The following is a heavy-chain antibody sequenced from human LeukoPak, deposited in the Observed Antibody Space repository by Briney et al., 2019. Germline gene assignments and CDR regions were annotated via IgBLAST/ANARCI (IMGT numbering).Heavy chain of an antibody. CDR3: ARAPYYYDSSGYSYYYMDV. D-gene: IGHD3-22*01. V-gene: IGHV4-34*01. J-gene: IGHJ6*03. CDR2: INHSGST. CDR1: GGSFSGYY. Sequence: SETLSLTCAVYGGSFSGYYWSWIRQPPGKGLEWIGEINHSGSTNCNPSLKSRVTISVDTSKNQFSLKLSSVTAADTAVYYCARAPYYYDSSGYSYYYMDVWGKGTTVTVSS.